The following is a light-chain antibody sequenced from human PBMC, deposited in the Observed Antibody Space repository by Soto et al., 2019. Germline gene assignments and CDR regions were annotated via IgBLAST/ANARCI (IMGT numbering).Light chain of an antibody. Sequence: EILLTQSPATLSLSPGERATHSCRASQSVANFLAWYQQKPGQAPRLLIYDASNRATGIPARFSGSGSGTDFTLTISSLEPEDFAVYYCHQRSHWPPGFGPGTKVHIK. CDR3: HQRSHWPPG. V-gene: IGKV3-11*01. CDR2: DAS. J-gene: IGKJ3*01. CDR1: QSVANF.